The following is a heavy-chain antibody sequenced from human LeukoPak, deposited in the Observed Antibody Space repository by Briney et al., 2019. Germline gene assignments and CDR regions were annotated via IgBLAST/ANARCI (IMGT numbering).Heavy chain of an antibody. CDR1: GNRFTSYW. J-gene: IGHJ4*02. CDR2: IYFGDSHT. CDR3: ARPHSYGSGSSPFDY. D-gene: IGHD3-10*01. V-gene: IGHV5-51*01. Sequence: GESLKISCKGSGNRFTSYWIGWVRQMPGKGLEWMGIIYFGDSHTRYSPSFQGQVTISADKSISTAYLQWSSLKASDTAMYYCARPHSYGSGSSPFDYWGQGTLVTVSS.